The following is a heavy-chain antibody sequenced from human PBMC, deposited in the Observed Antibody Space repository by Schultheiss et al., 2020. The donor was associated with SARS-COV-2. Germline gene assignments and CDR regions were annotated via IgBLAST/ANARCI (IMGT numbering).Heavy chain of an antibody. Sequence: SETLSLTCAVYGGSFSGYYWSWIRQPPGKGLEWIGEINHSGSTNYNPSLKSRVTISVDTSKNQFSLKLSSVTAADTAVYYCARSVLVAAFDYWGQGTLVTVSS. D-gene: IGHD5-12*01. J-gene: IGHJ4*02. V-gene: IGHV4-34*01. CDR2: INHSGST. CDR1: GGSFSGYY. CDR3: ARSVLVAAFDY.